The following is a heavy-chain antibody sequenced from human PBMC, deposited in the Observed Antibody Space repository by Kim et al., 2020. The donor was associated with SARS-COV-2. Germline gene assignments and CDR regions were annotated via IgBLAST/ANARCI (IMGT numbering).Heavy chain of an antibody. D-gene: IGHD3-22*01. V-gene: IGHV4-30-2*05. J-gene: IGHJ5*01. CDR3: ARVIGRHYDSSGFYDS. Sequence: PSLKGRVTISADTSKNQFSLKLSPVTAADTAVYYCARVIGRHYDSSGFYDSWGQGTLVTVSS.